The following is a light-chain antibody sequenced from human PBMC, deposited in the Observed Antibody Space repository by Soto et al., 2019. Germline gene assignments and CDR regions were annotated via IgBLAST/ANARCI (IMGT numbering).Light chain of an antibody. Sequence: EIVMTQSPLSLPVTPGEPASISCRSSESLLQSDGNNCLEWYVQKPGQSPQLLIFLNSHRASGVPDRFSVSGSGTDFTLKISRVEAEGVGVYYCMQTRQSPQTFGQGTKLEIK. CDR2: LNS. CDR3: MQTRQSPQT. CDR1: ESLLQSDGNNC. J-gene: IGKJ2*01. V-gene: IGKV2-28*01.